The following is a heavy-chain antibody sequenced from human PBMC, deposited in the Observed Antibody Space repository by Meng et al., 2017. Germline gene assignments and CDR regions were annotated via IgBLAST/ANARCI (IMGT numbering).Heavy chain of an antibody. CDR1: GFTFSNAW. D-gene: IGHD5-18*01. J-gene: IGHJ4*02. Sequence: GESLKISCAASGFTFSNAWMSWVRQAPGKGLEWVSRIKSKTGGGTTDYAAPVKGRFTISRDDSKNTLYLQMNSLKTEDTAVYYCTTFVDTAMVYDFDYWGQGTLVTVSS. V-gene: IGHV3-15*01. CDR2: IKSKTGGGTT. CDR3: TTFVDTAMVYDFDY.